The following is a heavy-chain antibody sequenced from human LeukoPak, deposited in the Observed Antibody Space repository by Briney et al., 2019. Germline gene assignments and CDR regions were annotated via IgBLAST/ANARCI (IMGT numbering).Heavy chain of an antibody. CDR2: INSDARST. D-gene: IGHD3-10*01. CDR1: GFTFSNYW. CDR3: ARVSGFGIPNAFDI. J-gene: IGHJ3*02. Sequence: PGGSLRLSCAASGFTFSNYWMHWVRQAPGKGLVWVSRINSDARSTSYADSVKGRFTISRDNAKNTLYLQMNSLRAEDTAVYYCARVSGFGIPNAFDIWGQGAMVTVSS. V-gene: IGHV3-74*01.